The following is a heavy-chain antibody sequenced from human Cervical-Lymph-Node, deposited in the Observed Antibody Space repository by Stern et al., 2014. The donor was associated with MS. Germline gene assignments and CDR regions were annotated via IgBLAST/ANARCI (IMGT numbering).Heavy chain of an antibody. J-gene: IGHJ4*02. Sequence: EMQLVESGGHLGQPGGSLRLSCAASGFSLRDYSMSWVRQAPGKGLEWVSFVSNGGTAIYYADSVKGRFTISRDMASNSIYLQMNSLRDEDTAVYYCVRTWRENTFDSWGQGILVTVSS. V-gene: IGHV3-48*02. CDR1: GFSLRDYS. D-gene: IGHD5-24*01. CDR3: VRTWRENTFDS. CDR2: VSNGGTAI.